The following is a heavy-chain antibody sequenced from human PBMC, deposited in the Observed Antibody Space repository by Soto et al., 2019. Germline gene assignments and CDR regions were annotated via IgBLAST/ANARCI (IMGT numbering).Heavy chain of an antibody. V-gene: IGHV4-34*01. CDR1: GGSFSGYY. CDR3: ARSYYYYGMDV. J-gene: IGHJ6*02. CDR2: INHSGST. Sequence: SETLSLTCAVYGGSFSGYYWSWIRQPPGKGLEWIGEINHSGSTNYNPSLKSRVTISVDTSKNQFSLKLSSVTAADTAVDYCARSYYYYGMDVWGQGTTVTVSS.